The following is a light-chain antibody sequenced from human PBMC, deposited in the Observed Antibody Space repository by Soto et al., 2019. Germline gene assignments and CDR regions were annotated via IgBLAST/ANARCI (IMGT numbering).Light chain of an antibody. J-gene: IGKJ1*01. V-gene: IGKV3-20*01. CDR3: HQHGSSRRT. CDR1: QSVSSNY. Sequence: EIVLTQSLGTLSLSPGERATLSCRAIQSVSSNYLAWYQQKPGQAPRLLIYDASSRAAGIPDRFSGSGSGTDFTLTVSRLEPEDFAVYYCHQHGSSRRTFGQGTKVDIK. CDR2: DAS.